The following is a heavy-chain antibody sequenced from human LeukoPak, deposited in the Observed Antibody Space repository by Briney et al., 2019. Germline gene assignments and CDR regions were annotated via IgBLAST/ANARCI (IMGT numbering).Heavy chain of an antibody. D-gene: IGHD3-9*01. V-gene: IGHV1-8*01. J-gene: IGHJ6*03. CDR3: ARGGRGDILTGYQLSLSYYYYYYYMDV. CDR1: GYTFTSYD. Sequence: GASVKVSCKASGYTFTSYDINWVRQATGQGLEWMGWMNPNSGNTGYAQKFQGRVTMTRNTSISTAYMELSSLRSEDTAVYYCARGGRGDILTGYQLSLSYYYYYYYMDVWGKGTTVTISS. CDR2: MNPNSGNT.